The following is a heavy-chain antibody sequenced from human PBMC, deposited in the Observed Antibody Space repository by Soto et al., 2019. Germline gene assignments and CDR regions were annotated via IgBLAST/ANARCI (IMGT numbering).Heavy chain of an antibody. CDR1: GFTFSSYA. CDR2: ISSNGGST. D-gene: IGHD3-16*01. CDR3: ARDLGRGDDY. V-gene: IGHV3-64*01. Sequence: EVQLVESGGGLVQPGGSLRISCEASGFTFSSYAMHWVRQAPGKGLEYVSAISSNGGSTYYANSVKGRFTISRDNSKNTLYLQMGSLRAEDMAVYYCARDLGRGDDYWGQGTLVTVSS. J-gene: IGHJ4*02.